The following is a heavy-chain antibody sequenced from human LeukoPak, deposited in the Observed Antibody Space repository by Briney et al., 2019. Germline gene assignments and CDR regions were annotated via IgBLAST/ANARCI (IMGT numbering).Heavy chain of an antibody. CDR3: AREAFTFLVVGPPYDAFDM. J-gene: IGHJ3*02. Sequence: GGSLRPSCAASGFTFSNSAMHWVRQAPGKGLEWVAVISYDGSNKYYADSVKGRFTISRDNSKNTLYLQMNSLRSEDTAVYYCAREAFTFLVVGPPYDAFDMWGQGTMVTVSS. CDR2: ISYDGSNK. D-gene: IGHD3-22*01. V-gene: IGHV3-30-3*01. CDR1: GFTFSNSA.